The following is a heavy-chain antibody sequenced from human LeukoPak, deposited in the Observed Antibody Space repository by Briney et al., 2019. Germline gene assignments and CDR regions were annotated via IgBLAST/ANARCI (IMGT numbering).Heavy chain of an antibody. J-gene: IGHJ4*02. CDR3: ARDLRDGYNYRFYYFDY. Sequence: GGSLRLSCAASGFTFSSYSMKWVRQAPGKGLEWVSSISSSSSYIYYADSVKGRFTISRDNAKNSLYLQMNSLRAEDTAVYYCARDLRDGYNYRFYYFDYWGQGTLVTVSS. CDR1: GFTFSSYS. CDR2: ISSSSSYI. D-gene: IGHD5-24*01. V-gene: IGHV3-21*01.